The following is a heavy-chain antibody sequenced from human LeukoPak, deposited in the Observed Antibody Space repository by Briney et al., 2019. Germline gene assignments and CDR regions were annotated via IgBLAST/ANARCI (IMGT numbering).Heavy chain of an antibody. V-gene: IGHV4-39*07. CDR3: ARTLGDYGSGSYYY. J-gene: IGHJ4*02. CDR1: GGSISSSSYY. Sequence: PSETLSLTCTVSGGSISSSSYYWGWIRQPPGKGLEWIGSIYYSGSTYYNPSLKSRVTISVDTSKNQFSLKLSSVTAADMAVYYCARTLGDYGSGSYYYWGQGTLVTVSS. D-gene: IGHD3-10*01. CDR2: IYYSGST.